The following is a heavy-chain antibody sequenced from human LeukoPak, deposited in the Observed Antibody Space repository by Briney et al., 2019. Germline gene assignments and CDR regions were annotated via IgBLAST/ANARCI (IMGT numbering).Heavy chain of an antibody. V-gene: IGHV5-51*01. CDR1: GYSFTSYW. Sequence: KPGESLKISCKGSGYSFTSYWIGCVRQMPGKGLEWMGIIYPGDSDTRYSPSFQGQVTISADKSISTAYLQWCSVRASDPAMNYCARLGIVATIPDYWGQGTLVTVSS. CDR3: ARLGIVATIPDY. J-gene: IGHJ4*02. CDR2: IYPGDSDT. D-gene: IGHD5-12*01.